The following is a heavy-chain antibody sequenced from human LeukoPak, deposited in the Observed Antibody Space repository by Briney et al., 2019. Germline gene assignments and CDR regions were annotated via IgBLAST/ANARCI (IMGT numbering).Heavy chain of an antibody. J-gene: IGHJ6*03. Sequence: SETLSLTCTVSGGSISSYYWSWIRQPPGKGLEWIGYIYYSGSTNYNPSLKRRVTISVDTSKNQFSLKLSSVTAADTAVYYCARTSITMVRGVNTYYYYYYMDVWGKGTTVTISS. CDR2: IYYSGST. CDR1: GGSISSYY. D-gene: IGHD3-10*01. V-gene: IGHV4-59*01. CDR3: ARTSITMVRGVNTYYYYYYMDV.